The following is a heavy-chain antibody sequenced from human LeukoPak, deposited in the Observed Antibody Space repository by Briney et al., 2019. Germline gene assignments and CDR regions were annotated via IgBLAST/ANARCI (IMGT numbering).Heavy chain of an antibody. J-gene: IGHJ4*02. V-gene: IGHV1-18*01. D-gene: IGHD3-10*01. Sequence: GASVKVSCKASGYTFTSYGISWVRQAPGQGGEWMGWISAYNGNTNYAQKLHGRVTMTTDTSTSTAYMELRSLRSDDTAVYYCARALSYYYGSGSYRGAIDYWGQGTLVTVSS. CDR1: GYTFTSYG. CDR2: ISAYNGNT. CDR3: ARALSYYYGSGSYRGAIDY.